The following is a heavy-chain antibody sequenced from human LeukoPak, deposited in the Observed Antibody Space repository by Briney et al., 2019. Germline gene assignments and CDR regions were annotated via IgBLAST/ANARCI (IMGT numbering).Heavy chain of an antibody. CDR2: INKDGREK. CDR1: GFTFSNYW. J-gene: IGHJ4*02. Sequence: GGSLRLSCAASGFTFSNYWMSWVRLAPGKGLEWVANINKDGREKFYVDSVKGRFTISRDNAKNSMYLQMNSLRVEDTALYYCTKDVLAGGLDHWGQGTLVTVSS. CDR3: TKDVLAGGLDH. D-gene: IGHD3-3*02. V-gene: IGHV3-7*03.